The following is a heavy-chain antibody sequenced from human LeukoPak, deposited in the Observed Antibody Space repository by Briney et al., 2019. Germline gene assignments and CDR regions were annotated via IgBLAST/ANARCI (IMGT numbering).Heavy chain of an antibody. J-gene: IGHJ3*02. CDR1: GYTFTSYD. V-gene: IGHV1-8*01. D-gene: IGHD3-22*01. CDR2: MNPNSGNT. Sequence: GASVKVSCKASGYTFTSYDINWVRQATGQGLEWMGWMNPNSGNTGYAQKFQGRVTMTRNTSISTAYMELRSLRSDDTAVYYCARDHYYDSSGYPKPDAFDIWGQGTMVTVSS. CDR3: ARDHYYDSSGYPKPDAFDI.